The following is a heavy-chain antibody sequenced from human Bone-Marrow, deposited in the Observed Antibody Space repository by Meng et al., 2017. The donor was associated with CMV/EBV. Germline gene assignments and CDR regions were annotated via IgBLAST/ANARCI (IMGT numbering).Heavy chain of an antibody. CDR1: GYTFTGYY. J-gene: IGHJ5*02. CDR3: ARIANGGWFDP. D-gene: IGHD6-13*01. Sequence: ASVKVSCQASGYTFTGYYLHWVRQAPGQGLEWMGWINPNSGGTNYAQKFQGRVTMTRDTSISTAYMELSRLRSDDTAVYYCARIANGGWFDPWGQGTLVTVSS. CDR2: INPNSGGT. V-gene: IGHV1-2*02.